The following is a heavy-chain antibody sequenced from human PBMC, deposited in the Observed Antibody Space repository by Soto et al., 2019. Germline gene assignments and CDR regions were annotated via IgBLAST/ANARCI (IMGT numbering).Heavy chain of an antibody. CDR1: GFTFSSYA. Sequence: EVQLLESGGGLIQPGGSVRLSCAASGFTFSSYAMTWVRQAPGKGLEWVSSISVDGSSYYADSVKGRFTISRDNSKTTLYLHMSSPRAEDTTVYYCAKNYFCDNWGQGTLVTVSS. CDR3: AKNYFCDN. V-gene: IGHV3-23*01. CDR2: ISVDGSS. J-gene: IGHJ4*02.